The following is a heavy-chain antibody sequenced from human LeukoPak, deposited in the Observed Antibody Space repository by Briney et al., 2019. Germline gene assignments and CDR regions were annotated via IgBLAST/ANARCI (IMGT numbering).Heavy chain of an antibody. CDR3: ARVGGINNWFDP. Sequence: SETLSLTCIVSGVSITSGNYYWTWIRQPAGKGLEWIGRIFTSGSTTYDPSLKSRITISLDTSKNQATLKLSYVTAADTAVYYCARVGGINNWFDPWGQGTLVTVSS. D-gene: IGHD3-16*01. CDR1: GVSITSGNYY. CDR2: IFTSGST. V-gene: IGHV4-61*02. J-gene: IGHJ5*02.